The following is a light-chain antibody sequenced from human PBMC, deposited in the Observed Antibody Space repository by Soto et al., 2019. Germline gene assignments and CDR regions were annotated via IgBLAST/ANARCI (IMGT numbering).Light chain of an antibody. CDR1: QSVSSN. V-gene: IGKV3-15*01. J-gene: IGKJ3*01. CDR2: GAS. CDR3: QQYTNWPFP. Sequence: EIVMTQSPATLSVSPGERATLSCRASQSVSSNLACYQQKPGQAPRLLIYGASTRATGIQARFSGSGSGTEFTLTISSLQSEDFAVYYCQQYTNWPFPFGPGTKVDIK.